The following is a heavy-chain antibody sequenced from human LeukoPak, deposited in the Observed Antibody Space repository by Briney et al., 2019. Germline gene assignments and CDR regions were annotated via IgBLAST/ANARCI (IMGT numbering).Heavy chain of an antibody. Sequence: GRSLRLSCAASGFTFSSYWMHWVRQAPGKGLVWVSRINSDGSSTSYADSVKGRFTISRDNAKNTLYLQMNSLRAEDTAVYYCARDLTTPTPYDSSGYYWDWGQGTLVTVSS. CDR3: ARDLTTPTPYDSSGYYWD. V-gene: IGHV3-74*01. J-gene: IGHJ4*02. CDR1: GFTFSSYW. CDR2: INSDGSST. D-gene: IGHD3-22*01.